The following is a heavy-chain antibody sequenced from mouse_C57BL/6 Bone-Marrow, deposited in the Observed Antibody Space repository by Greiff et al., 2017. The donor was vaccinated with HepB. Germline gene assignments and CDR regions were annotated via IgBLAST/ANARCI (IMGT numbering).Heavy chain of an antibody. CDR2: ISDGGSYT. D-gene: IGHD2-4*01. CDR3: ARTITNAMDY. CDR1: GFTFSSYA. J-gene: IGHJ4*01. V-gene: IGHV5-4*03. Sequence: EVMLVESGGGLVKPGGSLKLSCAASGFTFSSYAMSWVRQTPEKRLEWVATISDGGSYTYYPDNVKGRFTISRDNAKNNLYLQMSHLKSEDTAMYYCARTITNAMDYWGQGTSVTVSS.